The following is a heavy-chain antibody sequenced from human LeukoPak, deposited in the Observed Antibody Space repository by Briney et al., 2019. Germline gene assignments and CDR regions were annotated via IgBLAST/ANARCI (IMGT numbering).Heavy chain of an antibody. CDR1: GYSISSGYY. CDR2: IYHSGST. CDR3: ARLYSGSYQGYYFDY. J-gene: IGHJ4*02. Sequence: SETLSLTCTVSGYSISSGYYWGWIRQPPGKGLEWIGSIYHSGSTYYNPSLKSRVTISVDTSKNQFSLKLSSVTAADTAVYYCARLYSGSYQGYYFDYWGQGTLVTVSS. D-gene: IGHD1-26*01. V-gene: IGHV4-38-2*02.